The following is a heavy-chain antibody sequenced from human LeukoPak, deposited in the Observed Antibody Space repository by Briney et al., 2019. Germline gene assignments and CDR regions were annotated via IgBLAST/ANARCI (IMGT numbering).Heavy chain of an antibody. CDR1: GYSISSGYY. V-gene: IGHV4-38-2*02. Sequence: SETLSLTCTVSGYSISSGYYWGWIRQPPGKGLEWIGSIYHSGSTYYNPSLKSRVTISVDTSKNQFSLKLSSVTAADTAVYYCARQTRAMITRGGFDYWGQGTLVTVSS. CDR2: IYHSGST. CDR3: ARQTRAMITRGGFDY. J-gene: IGHJ4*02. D-gene: IGHD3-22*01.